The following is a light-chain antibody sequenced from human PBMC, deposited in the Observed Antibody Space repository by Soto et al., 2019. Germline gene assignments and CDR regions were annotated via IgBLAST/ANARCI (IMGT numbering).Light chain of an antibody. CDR1: SSDVGGYNY. V-gene: IGLV2-11*01. CDR2: DVT. Sequence: QSALTQPRSVSGSPGQSVTIACTGTSSDVGGYNYFSWYQQYTGKAPKLIIYDVTKRPSGVPDRFSGSKSGNTASLTISGLQAEDEADYYCCSYAGSYTLWVFGGGTKLTVL. J-gene: IGLJ3*02. CDR3: CSYAGSYTLWV.